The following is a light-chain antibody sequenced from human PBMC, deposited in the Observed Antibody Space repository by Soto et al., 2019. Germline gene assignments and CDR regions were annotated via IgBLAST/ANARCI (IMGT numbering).Light chain of an antibody. J-gene: IGLJ3*02. CDR3: LLSFSGPRV. CDR1: TGAVTSGNF. CDR2: ETS. Sequence: QAVVTQEPSLSVSPGGTVTITCASSTGAVTSGNFPYWFQQKPGQAPRTLIYETSNKHSWTPARFSGSLLGGKAALTLSGAQPEDEAEYYCLLSFSGPRVFGGGTKLTVL. V-gene: IGLV7-46*01.